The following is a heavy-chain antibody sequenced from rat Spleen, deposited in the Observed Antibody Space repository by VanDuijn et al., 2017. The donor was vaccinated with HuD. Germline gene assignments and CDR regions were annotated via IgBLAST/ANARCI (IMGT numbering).Heavy chain of an antibody. CDR3: ARWKYTTDWFAY. J-gene: IGHJ3*01. CDR2: ISSAGNT. Sequence: QVQLKESGPGLVQPSQSLSLTCTVSGFSLISNGVNWVRQPPGKGLEWIAVISSAGNTYYNSVLKSRLSITRDTSKSQVFLKMNSLQGEDTAMYFCARWKYTTDWFAYWGQGTLVTVSS. V-gene: IGHV2S12*01. CDR1: GFSLISNG. D-gene: IGHD1-6*01.